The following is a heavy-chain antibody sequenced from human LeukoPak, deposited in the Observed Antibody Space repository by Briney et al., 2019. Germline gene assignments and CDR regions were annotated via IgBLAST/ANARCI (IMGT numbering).Heavy chain of an antibody. CDR2: ISYDGSNE. CDR3: ARDPSGGTDYFDY. D-gene: IGHD2-15*01. J-gene: IGHJ4*02. Sequence: QAGGSLRLSCAASGFTFSSYVMHWVRQAPGKGLEWVAIISYDGSNEYYADSVKGRFTISRDNSKNTLYLQMNSLRAADTAVYYCARDPSGGTDYFDYWGQGTLVTVSS. CDR1: GFTFSSYV. V-gene: IGHV3-30*04.